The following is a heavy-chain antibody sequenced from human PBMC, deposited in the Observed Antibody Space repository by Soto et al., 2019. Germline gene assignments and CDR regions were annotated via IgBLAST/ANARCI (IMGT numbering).Heavy chain of an antibody. J-gene: IGHJ4*02. V-gene: IGHV1-3*01. D-gene: IGHD3-9*01. CDR3: ARGLRYFGAYYFDY. Sequence: QVQLVQSGAEVKKPGASVKVSCKASGYTFTSYAMHWVRQAPGQRLEWMGWINAGNGNTKYSQKFQGRVTITRDTSASTAYMELSSLRSEDTAVYYCARGLRYFGAYYFDYWGQGTLVTVSS. CDR2: INAGNGNT. CDR1: GYTFTSYA.